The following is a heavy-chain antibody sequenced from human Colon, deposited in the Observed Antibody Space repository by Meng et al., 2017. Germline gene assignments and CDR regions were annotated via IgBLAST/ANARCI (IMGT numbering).Heavy chain of an antibody. J-gene: IGHJ6*02. CDR1: GFTFNNYA. D-gene: IGHD5-18*01. CDR2: ISYDAVNK. V-gene: IGHV3-30*01. CDR3: ARAGPAIDYYFYGMDV. Sequence: GGPLRLSCAPSGFTFNNYAMHWVRQAPGKGLDWVAIISYDAVNKYYADSVKGRFTISRDNSKNTLCLQMNSLRAEDTAVYFCARAGPAIDYYFYGMDVWGQGTTVTVS.